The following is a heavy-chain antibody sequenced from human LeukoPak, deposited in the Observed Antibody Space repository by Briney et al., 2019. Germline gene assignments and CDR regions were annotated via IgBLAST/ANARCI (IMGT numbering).Heavy chain of an antibody. CDR2: IKSKSDGGTT. V-gene: IGHV3-15*01. Sequence: GGCLRLSRPATRFTLSNALMSWVRQAPGKGLEWVGRIKSKSDGGTTDYAAPVKGRFTISRDDSKTTVYLEMNSLKIDDTARYYCTTIAVAGSWGQGTLVTVSS. CDR1: RFTLSNAL. J-gene: IGHJ4*02. D-gene: IGHD6-19*01. CDR3: TTIAVAGS.